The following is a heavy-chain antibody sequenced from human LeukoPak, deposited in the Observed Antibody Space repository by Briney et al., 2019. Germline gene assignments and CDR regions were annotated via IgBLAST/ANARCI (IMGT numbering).Heavy chain of an antibody. D-gene: IGHD6-19*01. CDR2: IYYSGST. Sequence: SETLSLTCTVSGGSISSYYRSWIRQPPGKGLEWIGYIYYSGSTNYNPSLKSRVTISVDTSKNQFSLKLSSVTAADTAVYYCARDKAVAGTGWFDPWGQGTLVIVSS. V-gene: IGHV4-59*01. CDR1: GGSISSYY. CDR3: ARDKAVAGTGWFDP. J-gene: IGHJ5*02.